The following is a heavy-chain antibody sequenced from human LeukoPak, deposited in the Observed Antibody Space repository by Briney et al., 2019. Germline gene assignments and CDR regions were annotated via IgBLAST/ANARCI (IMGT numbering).Heavy chain of an antibody. CDR3: ARVAYCAGDCHHMDS. D-gene: IGHD2-21*02. CDR1: GFTFSSYS. CDR2: ISSSSSYI. Sequence: GGSLRLSCAASGFTFSSYSMNWVRQAPGKGLEWVSSISSSSSYIYYADSVKGRFTISRDNAKNSLYLQMNSLRAEDTAVYYCARVAYCAGDCHHMDSWGQGTLVTVSS. V-gene: IGHV3-21*01. J-gene: IGHJ4*02.